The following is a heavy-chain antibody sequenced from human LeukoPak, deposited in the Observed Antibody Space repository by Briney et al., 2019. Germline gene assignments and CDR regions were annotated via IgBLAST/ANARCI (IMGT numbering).Heavy chain of an antibody. D-gene: IGHD6-19*01. V-gene: IGHV3-21*01. CDR2: ISSSSSYK. J-gene: IGHJ4*02. CDR3: ARGQVSSGFDY. Sequence: SGGSLRLSCAASGFTFSTYSMNWVRQAPGMGLEWVSSISSSSSYKYYADSVKGRFTISRDNAKNSLYLQMNSLRAEDTAVYYCARGQVSSGFDYWGQGTLVTVSS. CDR1: GFTFSTYS.